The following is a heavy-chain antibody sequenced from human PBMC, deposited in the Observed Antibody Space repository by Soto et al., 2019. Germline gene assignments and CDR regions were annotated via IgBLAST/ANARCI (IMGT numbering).Heavy chain of an antibody. D-gene: IGHD2-15*01. CDR3: AGEVYSAAASDAFDI. Sequence: SQSLSVRCHVSGGKSGRESDFWSRSRQLPGKGLERIGYIDYIGRAYYNPSLKSRVTKSVDTSKNQFSLRLSSVTDADTTTYYCAGEVYSAAASDAFDIWGQRSVETVSS. CDR2: IDYIGRA. CDR1: GGKSGRESDF. J-gene: IGHJ3*02. V-gene: IGHV4-31*03.